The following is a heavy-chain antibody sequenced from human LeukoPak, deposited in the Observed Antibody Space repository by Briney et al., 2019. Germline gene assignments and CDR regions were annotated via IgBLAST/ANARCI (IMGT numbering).Heavy chain of an antibody. CDR2: ISGSGGST. J-gene: IGHJ4*02. Sequence: HTGGSLRLSCAASGFTFSSYAMSWVRQAPGKGLEWVSAISGSGGSTYYADSVKGRFTISRDNSKNTLYLQMNSLRAEDTAVYYCAKGNSKTMVRGVILIYWGQGTLVTVSS. D-gene: IGHD3-10*01. V-gene: IGHV3-23*01. CDR3: AKGNSKTMVRGVILIY. CDR1: GFTFSSYA.